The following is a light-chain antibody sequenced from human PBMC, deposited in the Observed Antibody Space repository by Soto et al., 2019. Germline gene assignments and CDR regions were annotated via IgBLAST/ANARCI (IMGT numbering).Light chain of an antibody. CDR1: QSISSY. CDR3: QQSYSTPLT. J-gene: IGKJ1*01. V-gene: IGKV1-39*01. CDR2: AAS. Sequence: DIQMTQSPSSLSASVGDRVTITCRASQSISSYLNWYQQKPGKAPKLLIYAASSLQSGVPSRFSGSGSGTDFTLTISSLQPDDFATYYCQQSYSTPLTLGQWTKVEIK.